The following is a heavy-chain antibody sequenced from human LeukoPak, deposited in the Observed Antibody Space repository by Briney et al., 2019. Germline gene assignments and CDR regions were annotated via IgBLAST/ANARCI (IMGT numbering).Heavy chain of an antibody. CDR3: ARGGWQLESRPHDY. J-gene: IGHJ4*02. V-gene: IGHV1-2*02. Sequence: ASVKVSCKASGGTFSSYAISWVRQAPGQGLEWMGWINPNSGGTNYAQKFQGRVTMTRDTSISTAYMELSRLRSDDTAVFYCARGGWQLESRPHDYWGQGTLVTVSS. D-gene: IGHD6-6*01. CDR1: GGTFSSYA. CDR2: INPNSGGT.